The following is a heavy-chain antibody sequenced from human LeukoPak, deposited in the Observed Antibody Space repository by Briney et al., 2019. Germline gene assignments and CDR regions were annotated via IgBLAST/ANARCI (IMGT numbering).Heavy chain of an antibody. V-gene: IGHV1-8*01. Sequence: ASVKVPCKASGYTFTSYDINWVRQATGQGLEWMGWMNPNSGNTGYAQKFQGRVTMTRNTSISTAYMELSSLRSEDKAVYYCARGRGVVRGAHFDFWGQGTLVTVSS. D-gene: IGHD3-10*01. CDR3: ARGRGVVRGAHFDF. CDR2: MNPNSGNT. J-gene: IGHJ4*02. CDR1: GYTFTSYD.